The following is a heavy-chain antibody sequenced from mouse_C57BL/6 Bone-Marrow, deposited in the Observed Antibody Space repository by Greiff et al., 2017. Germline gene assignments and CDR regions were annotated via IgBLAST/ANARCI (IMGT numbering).Heavy chain of an antibody. Sequence: VQLKQSGPELVKPGASVKISCKASGYSFTDYNMNWVKQSNGKSLEWIGVINPNYGTTSYNQKFKGKATLTVDQSSSTTYMQLNSLTSDDSAVYYCARGYDYDYAMDDWGQGTAVTVSS. D-gene: IGHD2-4*01. CDR1: GYSFTDYN. J-gene: IGHJ4*01. CDR3: ARGYDYDYAMDD. V-gene: IGHV1-39*01. CDR2: INPNYGTT.